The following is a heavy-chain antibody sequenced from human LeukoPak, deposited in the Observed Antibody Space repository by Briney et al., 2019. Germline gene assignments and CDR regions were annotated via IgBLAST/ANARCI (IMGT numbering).Heavy chain of an antibody. CDR3: ARDSGYGFNDY. CDR1: GYTFTGYY. D-gene: IGHD5-12*01. V-gene: IGHV1-2*02. CDR2: INPNSGAT. J-gene: IGHJ4*02. Sequence: ASVKVSCKASGYTFTGYYMHWVRQAPGQGLEWMGWINPNSGATNYAQKFQGRVTMTRDTSISTAYMELSRLRSDDTAVYYCARDSGYGFNDYWGQRTLVTVSS.